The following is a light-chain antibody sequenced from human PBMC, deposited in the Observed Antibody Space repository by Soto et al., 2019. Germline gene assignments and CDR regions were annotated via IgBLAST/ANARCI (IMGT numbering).Light chain of an antibody. CDR3: VLYMGSGIHWV. CDR2: STN. J-gene: IGLJ3*02. CDR1: SGSVSTSYY. Sequence: QTVVTQEPSFSVSPGGTVTLTCGLSSGSVSTSYYPSWYQQTPGQAPRTPIYSTNTRSSGVPDRFSGSILGNKAALTITGAQADDESDYYCVLYMGSGIHWVFGGGTKLTVL. V-gene: IGLV8-61*01.